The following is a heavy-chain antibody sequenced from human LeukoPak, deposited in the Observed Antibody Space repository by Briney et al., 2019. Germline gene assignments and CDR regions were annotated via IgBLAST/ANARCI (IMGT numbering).Heavy chain of an antibody. J-gene: IGHJ6*02. V-gene: IGHV3-23*01. CDR3: AKDRSLGYCSSTSCYRMDV. Sequence: GGSLRLSCAASGFTFSSYAMSRVRQAPGKGLEWVSAISGSGGSTYYADSVKGRFTISRDNSKNTLYLQMNSLRAEDTAVYYCAKDRSLGYCSSTSCYRMDVWGQGTTVTVSS. CDR2: ISGSGGST. D-gene: IGHD2-2*01. CDR1: GFTFSSYA.